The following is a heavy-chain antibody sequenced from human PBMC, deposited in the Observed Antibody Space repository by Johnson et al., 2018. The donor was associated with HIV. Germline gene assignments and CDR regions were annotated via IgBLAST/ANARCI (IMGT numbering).Heavy chain of an antibody. CDR2: IRYDGSDK. CDR3: VREGYSSSSEI. CDR1: GFTFSTFG. Sequence: QMMLVDSGGGVVQPGGSLRLSCSASGFTFSTFGMHWVRQAPGKGLEWVAFIRYDGSDKYYGDSVKGRVTSSRENSKNSHYLHMNSLRPEDTAIDYCVREGYSSSSEIWGQGTMVTVSS. V-gene: IGHV3-30*02. J-gene: IGHJ3*02. D-gene: IGHD6-6*01.